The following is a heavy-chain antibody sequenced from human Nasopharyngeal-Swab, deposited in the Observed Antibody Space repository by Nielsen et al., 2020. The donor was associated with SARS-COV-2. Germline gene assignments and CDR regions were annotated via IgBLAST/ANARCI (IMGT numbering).Heavy chain of an antibody. V-gene: IGHV3-23*01. J-gene: IGHJ6*02. CDR2: ISGSGGST. CDR3: AKGGIFDDFWSGYYDYYYGMDV. Sequence: GESLKISCAASGFTFSSYAMSWVRQAPGKGLEWDSAISGSGGSTYYADSVKGRFTISRDNSKNTLYLQMNSLRAEDTAVYYCAKGGIFDDFWSGYYDYYYGMDVWGQGTTVTVSS. D-gene: IGHD3-3*01. CDR1: GFTFSSYA.